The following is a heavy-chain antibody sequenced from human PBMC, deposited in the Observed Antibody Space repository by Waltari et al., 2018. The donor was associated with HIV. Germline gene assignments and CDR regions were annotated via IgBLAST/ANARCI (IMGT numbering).Heavy chain of an antibody. J-gene: IGHJ3*02. Sequence: QVQLVQSGAQVKKPGTSVKVSCKASGYTFTSYDINWVRQATGQGIEWMGWTSPNSGNTGHAQKVQGRVTMNRNTYISTAYMELSSLRSEDTAVYYCARARRYDILTVQHDAVYICGQGPMVTVSS. CDR1: GYTFTSYD. CDR2: TSPNSGNT. CDR3: ARARRYDILTVQHDAVYI. D-gene: IGHD3-9*01. V-gene: IGHV1-8*01.